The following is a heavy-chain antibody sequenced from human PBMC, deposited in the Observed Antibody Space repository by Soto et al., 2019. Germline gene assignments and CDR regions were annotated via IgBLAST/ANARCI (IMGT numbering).Heavy chain of an antibody. D-gene: IGHD3-22*01. V-gene: IGHV4-4*07. J-gene: IGHJ4*02. CDR1: GGSISSYY. Sequence: SETLSLTCTVSGGSISSYYWSWIRQPAGKGLEWIGRIYTSGSTNYNPSLKSRVTMSVDTSKNQFSLKLSSVTAADTAVYYCARNGYYYDSSGYYFAYWGQGTLVTVSS. CDR2: IYTSGST. CDR3: ARNGYYYDSSGYYFAY.